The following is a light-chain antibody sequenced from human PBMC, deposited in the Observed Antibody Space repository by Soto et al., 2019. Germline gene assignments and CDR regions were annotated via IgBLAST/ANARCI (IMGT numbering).Light chain of an antibody. CDR1: QSISSW. CDR2: KAS. CDR3: QQYNDNWT. Sequence: DIQMTQSPSTLSASVGDRVTITCRASQSISSWLAWNQQKPGKAPKLLIYKASTLQSGVPSRFSGSGSGTEFTLAISSLQPDDSATYYCQQYNDNWTFGQGTKLE. J-gene: IGKJ1*01. V-gene: IGKV1-5*03.